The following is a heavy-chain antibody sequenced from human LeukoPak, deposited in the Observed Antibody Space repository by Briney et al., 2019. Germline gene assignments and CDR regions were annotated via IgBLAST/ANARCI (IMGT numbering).Heavy chain of an antibody. D-gene: IGHD5-12*01. CDR2: IYYSGST. V-gene: IGHV4-59*01. J-gene: IGHJ4*02. CDR1: GGSISSYY. Sequence: SETLSLSCTVSGGSISSYYWSWIRQPPGKGLEWIGYIYYSGSTNYNPSLKSRVTISVDTSKNQFSLKLNSVTAADTAVYYCARVSGYDWESFYDYWGQGTLVTVSS. CDR3: ARVSGYDWESFYDY.